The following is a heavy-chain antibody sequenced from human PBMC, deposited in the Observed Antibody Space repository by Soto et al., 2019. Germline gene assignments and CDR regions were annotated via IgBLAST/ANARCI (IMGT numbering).Heavy chain of an antibody. CDR1: GFTFSDYW. Sequence: EVQLAESGGDLVQSGGSLRLSCATSGFTFSDYWMNWVRQARGKGLEWVASIREDGGETHYVDSVKGRFTISRDKARKSLYLQMNHLRVEDTAVYYCARHGETCVGNDCNRHFDSWGQGSLVSVSS. J-gene: IGHJ4*02. D-gene: IGHD5-12*01. CDR2: IREDGGET. V-gene: IGHV3-7*03. CDR3: ARHGETCVGNDCNRHFDS.